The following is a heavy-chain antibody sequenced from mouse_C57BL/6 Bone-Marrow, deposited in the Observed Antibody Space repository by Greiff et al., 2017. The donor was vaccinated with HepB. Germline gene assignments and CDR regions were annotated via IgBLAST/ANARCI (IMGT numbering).Heavy chain of an antibody. Sequence: EVKLVESGPGLAKPSQTLSLTCSVTGYSITSDYWNWIRKFPGHKLEYMGYISYSGSTYYNPSLKSRISITRDTSKNQYYLQLNSVTTEDTATYYGARSPPPYWYFDVWGTGTTVTVSS. CDR2: ISYSGST. V-gene: IGHV3-8*01. CDR1: GYSITSDY. J-gene: IGHJ1*03. CDR3: ARSPPPYWYFDV.